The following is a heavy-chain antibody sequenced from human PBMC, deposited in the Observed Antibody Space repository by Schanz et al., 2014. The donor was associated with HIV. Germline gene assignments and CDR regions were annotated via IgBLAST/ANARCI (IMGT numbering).Heavy chain of an antibody. CDR2: IKSKTDGGTT. J-gene: IGHJ4*02. V-gene: IGHV3-15*01. Sequence: EVQLLESGGGLVQPGGSLRLSCAASGFTFSNAWMNWVRQAPGKGLEWVGRIKSKTDGGTTDYAAPVKGRFTISRDDAKNTLYLQMNSLRSDDTAVYYCAKDAYRSGWFYFDSWGQGTPVTVSS. CDR3: AKDAYRSGWFYFDS. CDR1: GFTFSNAW. D-gene: IGHD6-19*01.